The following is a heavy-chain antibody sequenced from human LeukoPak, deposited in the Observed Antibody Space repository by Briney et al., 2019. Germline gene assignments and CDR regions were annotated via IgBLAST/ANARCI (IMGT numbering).Heavy chain of an antibody. D-gene: IGHD5-12*01. V-gene: IGHV3-20*04. CDR3: ARGGRGS. CDR1: GFNFDEYG. CDR2: INWNGDST. J-gene: IGHJ4*02. Sequence: GGSLRLSCAASGFNFDEYGMIWVRQGLGKGLEWVSGINWNGDSTGYADSVTGRFTISRDNAKNSLYLQMNSLRAEDTALYYCARGGRGSWGQGTPVTVSS.